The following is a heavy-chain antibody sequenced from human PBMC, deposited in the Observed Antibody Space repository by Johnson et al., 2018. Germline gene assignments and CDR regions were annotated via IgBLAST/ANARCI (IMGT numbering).Heavy chain of an antibody. CDR1: GFTLSSYA. CDR2: ISYDGYNK. V-gene: IGHV3-30-3*01. CDR3: ARVPNDHGDYTDAFDI. Sequence: VQLVESGGGVVQPGRSLRLSCVASGFTLSSYAVHWVRQAPGTGLAWVAVISYDGYNKFYADYVKGRVTISRDTSNNPLYLQMNSLRAEETAVYYCARVPNDHGDYTDAFDIWGPGTMVTVSS. J-gene: IGHJ3*02. D-gene: IGHD4-17*01.